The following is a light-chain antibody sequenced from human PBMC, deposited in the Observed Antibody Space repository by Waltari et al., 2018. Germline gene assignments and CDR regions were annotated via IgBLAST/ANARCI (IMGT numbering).Light chain of an antibody. Sequence: SALTQPASVSGSLGQSITISCSGSTSDVGSGNLVSVYQQFPGTVPKLIIYEVTKRPSGVSSRFSGSKSGNMASLTISGLQPEDEADYYCCSYRIGSTPGVFGGGTKVTVL. V-gene: IGLV2-23*02. CDR3: CSYRIGSTPGV. CDR2: EVT. CDR1: TSDVGSGNL. J-gene: IGLJ3*02.